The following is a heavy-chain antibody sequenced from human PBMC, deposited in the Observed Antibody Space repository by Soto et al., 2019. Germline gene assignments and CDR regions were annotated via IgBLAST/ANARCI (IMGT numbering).Heavy chain of an antibody. CDR3: ARDLPGYYDSSGYLPFDY. CDR1: GYTFTSYG. J-gene: IGHJ4*02. V-gene: IGHV1-18*01. Sequence: GASVKVSGKASGYTFTSYGISCVRQAPGQVLEWMGWISAYNGNTNYAQKLQGRVTMTTDTSTSTAYMELRSLRSDDTAVYYCARDLPGYYDSSGYLPFDYWGQGTLVTVSS. D-gene: IGHD3-22*01. CDR2: ISAYNGNT.